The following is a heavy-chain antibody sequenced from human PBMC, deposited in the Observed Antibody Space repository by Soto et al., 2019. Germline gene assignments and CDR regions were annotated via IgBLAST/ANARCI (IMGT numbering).Heavy chain of an antibody. J-gene: IGHJ4*02. Sequence: QVQLVESGGGLVKPGGSLRLTRAASGFSISDHYMSWIRQAPGKGLEWVSYSSNSGTFTKYADSVKGRFSISRDNAKNSPYLEINSLRGEDTAIYYCARSGDNHNVLDYLGQGTPFTVSS. CDR1: GFSISDHY. D-gene: IGHD2-21*02. CDR3: ARSGDNHNVLDY. V-gene: IGHV3-11*05. CDR2: SSNSGTFT.